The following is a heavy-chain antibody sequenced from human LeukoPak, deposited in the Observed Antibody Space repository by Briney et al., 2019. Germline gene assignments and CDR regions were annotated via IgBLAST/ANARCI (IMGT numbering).Heavy chain of an antibody. CDR3: ATVRGYCSGGSCYSTALDI. J-gene: IGHJ3*02. CDR2: VDPEDGET. D-gene: IGHD2-15*01. Sequence: ASVKVSCKVSGYMFTDYYMHWVQQAPGKGLEWMGLVDPEDGETIYAEKFQGRVTITADTSTDTAYMELSSLRSEDTAVYYCATVRGYCSGGSCYSTALDIRGQGTMVTVSS. V-gene: IGHV1-69-2*01. CDR1: GYMFTDYY.